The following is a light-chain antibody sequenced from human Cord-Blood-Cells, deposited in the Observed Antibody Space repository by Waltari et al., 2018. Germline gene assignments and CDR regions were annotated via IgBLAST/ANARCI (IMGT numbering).Light chain of an antibody. CDR1: QSVSSY. CDR3: QQRSNWLFT. Sequence: EIVLTQSPATLSLSPGERATLSCRASQSVSSYLAWYQQKPGQAPRLLIYDASNRATGIPARFSGSGSVTDFTLTISSLEPEDVAVYYCQQRSNWLFTFGPGTKVDIK. J-gene: IGKJ3*01. CDR2: DAS. V-gene: IGKV3-11*01.